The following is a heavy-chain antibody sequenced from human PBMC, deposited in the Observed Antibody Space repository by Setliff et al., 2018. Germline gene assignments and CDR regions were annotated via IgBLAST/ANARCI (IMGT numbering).Heavy chain of an antibody. CDR2: VNSGVSA. Sequence: PGGSLRLSCVTSGFAFTSYHMTWVRQAPGKGLEWVASVNSGVSADYTDSVKGRFTISRDNSRDTLYLQMNSLRAEDTAVYYCARVGLSGTSGYYYYMDVWGKGTTVTVSS. D-gene: IGHD1-20*01. V-gene: IGHV3-23*01. CDR3: ARVGLSGTSGYYYYMDV. CDR1: GFAFTSYH. J-gene: IGHJ6*03.